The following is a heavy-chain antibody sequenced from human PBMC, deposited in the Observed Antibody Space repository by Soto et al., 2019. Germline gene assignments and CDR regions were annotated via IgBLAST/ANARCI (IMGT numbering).Heavy chain of an antibody. CDR3: AREKSDLELFNWLDP. J-gene: IGHJ5*02. Sequence: EESLKISCEASGYSLTTYWISWVRQMPWKGLEWMGAIDPRDSYTKYSPSFQGHVTISVDKSVSTAYLQWNSLKASDTAIYYCAREKSDLELFNWLDPWGQGTLVTVSS. V-gene: IGHV5-10-1*01. CDR1: GYSLTTYW. D-gene: IGHD1-7*01. CDR2: IDPRDSYT.